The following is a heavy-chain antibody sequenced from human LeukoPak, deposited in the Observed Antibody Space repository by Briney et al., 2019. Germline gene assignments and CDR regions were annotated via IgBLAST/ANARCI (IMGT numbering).Heavy chain of an antibody. Sequence: PGGSLRLSCAASGFTFSGYGMHWVRQAPGKGLEWVAFIRNDGSNKYYAGPMKGRFTISRDNSKNTLYLQINSLRTEDTAIYYCAKDDILTGYSLDYWGQGTLVTVSS. J-gene: IGHJ4*02. D-gene: IGHD3-9*01. V-gene: IGHV3-30*02. CDR1: GFTFSGYG. CDR3: AKDDILTGYSLDY. CDR2: IRNDGSNK.